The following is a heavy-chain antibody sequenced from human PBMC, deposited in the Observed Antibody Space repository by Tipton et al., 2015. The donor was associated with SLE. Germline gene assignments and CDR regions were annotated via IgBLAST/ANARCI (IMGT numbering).Heavy chain of an antibody. CDR1: GGSISSHY. Sequence: TLSLTCTVSGGSISSHYWSWIRQPPGKGLEWIGYIYYSGSTNYNPSLKSRVTISVDTSKNQFSLKLSSVTAADTAVYYCARGRSSSSAFDTWGQGTMVTVSS. CDR3: ARGRSSSSAFDT. J-gene: IGHJ3*02. CDR2: IYYSGST. D-gene: IGHD6-6*01. V-gene: IGHV4-59*11.